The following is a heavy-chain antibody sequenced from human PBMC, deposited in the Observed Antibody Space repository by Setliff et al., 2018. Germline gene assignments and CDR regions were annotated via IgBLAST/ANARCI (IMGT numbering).Heavy chain of an antibody. J-gene: IGHJ5*02. CDR3: AGLGRERSTFAWLDA. CDR1: GYNFANHW. Sequence: GESLKISCQASGYNFANHWIAWVRLMPGKGLEYMGRIDPGDSYADYSPSFEGLVTISADKSRTTVYLQWTSLQASDTALYLCAGLGRERSTFAWLDAWGQGTQVTVSS. CDR2: IDPGDSYA. V-gene: IGHV5-10-1*01. D-gene: IGHD1-1*01.